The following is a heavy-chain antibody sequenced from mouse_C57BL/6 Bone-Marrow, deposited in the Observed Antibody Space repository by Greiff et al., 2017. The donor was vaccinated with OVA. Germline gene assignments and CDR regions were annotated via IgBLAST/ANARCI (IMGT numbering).Heavy chain of an antibody. J-gene: IGHJ2*01. CDR1: GYTFTDYE. Sequence: VQLQQSGAELVRPGASVTLSCKASGYTFTDYEMHWVKQTPVHGLEWIGAIDPETGGTAYNQKFKGKAILTADKSSSTAYMELRSLTSEDSAVYYCTRGRLLRFPFDYWGQGTTLTVSS. D-gene: IGHD2-3*01. CDR2: IDPETGGT. CDR3: TRGRLLRFPFDY. V-gene: IGHV1-15*01.